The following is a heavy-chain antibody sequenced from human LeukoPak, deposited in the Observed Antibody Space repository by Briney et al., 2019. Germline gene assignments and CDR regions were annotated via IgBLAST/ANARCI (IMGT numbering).Heavy chain of an antibody. CDR1: GDSVSTNGVA. CDR2: TYYRSKWYN. V-gene: IGHV6-1*01. Sequence: SQTLSLTCGISGDSVSTNGVAWNWIRQSPSRGLEWLGRTYYRSKWYNDYAVSAKSRITINPDTSRNQFSLQLNSVTPEDTAVYYCARGRSSAFDTWGQGTVVTVSS. J-gene: IGHJ3*02. CDR3: ARGRSSAFDT.